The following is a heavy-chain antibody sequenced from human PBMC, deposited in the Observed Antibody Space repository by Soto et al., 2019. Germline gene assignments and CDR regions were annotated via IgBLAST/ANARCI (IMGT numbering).Heavy chain of an antibody. CDR1: GFTVSSNY. CDR3: ARGALNYDSSGIFDY. J-gene: IGHJ4*02. CDR2: IYSGGST. V-gene: IGHV3-53*01. D-gene: IGHD3-22*01. Sequence: EVQLVESGGGLIQPGGSLRLSCAASGFTVSSNYMSWVRQAPGKGLEWVSVIYSGGSTYYADSVKGRFTISRDNSKNTLYLQMNSLRAEDTAVYYCARGALNYDSSGIFDYWGQGTLVTVSS.